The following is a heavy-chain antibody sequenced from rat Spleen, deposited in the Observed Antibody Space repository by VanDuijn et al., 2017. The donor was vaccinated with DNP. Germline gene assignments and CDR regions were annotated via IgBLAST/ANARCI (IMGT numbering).Heavy chain of an antibody. Sequence: EVQLVESDGGLVQPGRSLKLSCAASGFTFSDYSMAWVRQAPTKGLEWVAYISTGGGSTYYRDSVKGRFTISRDNAKSTLYLQMDSLRSEDTATYYCTTRDYGGYSGYFDSWGQGVMVTVSS. CDR2: ISTGGGST. V-gene: IGHV5-27*01. J-gene: IGHJ2*01. D-gene: IGHD1-11*01. CDR1: GFTFSDYS. CDR3: TTRDYGGYSGYFDS.